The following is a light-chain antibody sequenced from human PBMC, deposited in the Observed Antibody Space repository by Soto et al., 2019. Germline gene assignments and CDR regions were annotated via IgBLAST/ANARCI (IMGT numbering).Light chain of an antibody. CDR3: QQYNSYPYT. CDR2: DAS. J-gene: IGKJ2*01. CDR1: QSMSRW. V-gene: IGKV1-5*01. Sequence: DIQMTQSPSTLSAFVGDRVTITCRASQSMSRWLAWYQQKPGKAPKFLIYDASNLESGVPSRFSASGSGTEFTLTISSLQPDDFAPYSCQQYNSYPYTFGQGTKLETK.